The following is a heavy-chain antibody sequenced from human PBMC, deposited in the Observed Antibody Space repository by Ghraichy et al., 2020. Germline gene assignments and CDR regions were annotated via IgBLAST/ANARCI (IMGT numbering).Heavy chain of an antibody. Sequence: GGSLRLSCTASGFNFGDYALNWVRQAPGKGLEWVGFIRSEAYGGTTEYAASVKGRFTVSSDDSKNIAYLQMNSLKTEDTAVYFCTRVQHSGYDIGVFDIWGQGAMVTVSS. D-gene: IGHD5-12*01. V-gene: IGHV3-49*04. J-gene: IGHJ3*02. CDR2: IRSEAYGGTT. CDR3: TRVQHSGYDIGVFDI. CDR1: GFNFGDYA.